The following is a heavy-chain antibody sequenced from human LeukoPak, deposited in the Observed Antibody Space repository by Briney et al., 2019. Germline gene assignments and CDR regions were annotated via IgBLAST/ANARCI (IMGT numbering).Heavy chain of an antibody. CDR3: ARPKRSGWLPGDY. D-gene: IGHD6-19*01. V-gene: IGHV7-4-1*02. Sequence: ASVKVSCKASGYTFTSYAMSWVRQAPGQGLEWMGWINTNTGNPTYAQGFTGRFVFSLDTSVSTVYLQISSLKAEDTAVYYCARPKRSGWLPGDYWGQGTLVTVSS. CDR2: INTNTGNP. CDR1: GYTFTSYA. J-gene: IGHJ4*02.